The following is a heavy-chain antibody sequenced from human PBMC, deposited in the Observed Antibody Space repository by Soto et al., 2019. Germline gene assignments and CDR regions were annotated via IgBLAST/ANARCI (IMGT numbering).Heavy chain of an antibody. Sequence: GGSLRLSCAASGFTFSNYGMNWVRQAPGKGLEWVAIIWHDGNNKYNADSVRGRFIISRDNSKNRLYLQMNSLRAEDTAVYYFPSERVGASDSFGLDVWGQGTPVTVSS. CDR1: GFTFSNYG. J-gene: IGHJ6*02. CDR3: PSERVGASDSFGLDV. D-gene: IGHD1-26*01. CDR2: IWHDGNNK. V-gene: IGHV3-33*01.